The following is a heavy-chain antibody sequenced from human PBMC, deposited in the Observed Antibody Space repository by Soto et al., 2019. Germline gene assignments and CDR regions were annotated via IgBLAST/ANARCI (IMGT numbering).Heavy chain of an antibody. V-gene: IGHV4-34*01. D-gene: IGHD2-2*01. CDR3: ARGPSVPAAKGADYYYGMDV. CDR2: INHSGST. J-gene: IGHJ6*02. CDR1: GGSFSGYY. Sequence: SETLSLTCAVYGGSFSGYYWSWIRQPPGKGLEWIGEINHSGSTNYNPSLKSRVTISVETSKNQFSLKLSSVTAADTAVYYCARGPSVPAAKGADYYYGMDVWGQGTTVTVSS.